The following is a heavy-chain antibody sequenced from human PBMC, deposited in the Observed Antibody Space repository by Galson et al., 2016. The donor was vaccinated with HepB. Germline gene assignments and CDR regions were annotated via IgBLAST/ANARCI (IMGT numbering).Heavy chain of an antibody. CDR2: IRSKAFGERL. J-gene: IGHJ5*02. CDR3: TRGDTTMAFDL. CDR1: RFTFSNYA. V-gene: IGHV3-49*04. Sequence: SLRLSCAASRFTFSNYAMTWVRQAPGKGLEWVGFIRSKAFGERLDYAASVKGRFVISRDDSKSIAYLHMSSLKTEDTAVYYCTRGDTTMAFDLWGQGTLVTVSS. D-gene: IGHD5-18*01.